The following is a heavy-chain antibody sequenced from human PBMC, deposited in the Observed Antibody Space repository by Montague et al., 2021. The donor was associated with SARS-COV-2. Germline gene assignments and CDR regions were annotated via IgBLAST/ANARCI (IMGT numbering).Heavy chain of an antibody. CDR3: TRWGLNNAFDI. Sequence: SETLSLTCSVSGDSISRSHYFWAWIRQPPGMGLEWIGSIYFTGKTYYHPSLKSRVTISIDTSKNHFPLRLSSVTAADSAVFYCTRWGLNNAFDIWGLGTMITSSS. J-gene: IGHJ3*02. D-gene: IGHD1/OR15-1a*01. V-gene: IGHV4-39*02. CDR2: IYFTGKT. CDR1: GDSISRSHYF.